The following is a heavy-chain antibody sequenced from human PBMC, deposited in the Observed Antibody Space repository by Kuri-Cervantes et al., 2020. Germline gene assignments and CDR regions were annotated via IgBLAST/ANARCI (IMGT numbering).Heavy chain of an antibody. J-gene: IGHJ5*02. CDR2: ISYDGNEK. CDR3: ARDALNPGIAAAENWFDP. D-gene: IGHD6-13*01. Sequence: GGSLRLSCAGSGFTFTSYGMHWVRQAPGKGPQWLAVISYDGNEKYYADSVKGRFTISRDSSKNTLFLQMNSLRAEDTAVYYCARDALNPGIAAAENWFDPWGQGTLVTVSS. CDR1: GFTFTSYG. V-gene: IGHV3-30*03.